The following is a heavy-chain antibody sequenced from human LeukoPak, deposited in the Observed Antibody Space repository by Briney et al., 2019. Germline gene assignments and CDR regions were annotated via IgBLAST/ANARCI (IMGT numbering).Heavy chain of an antibody. CDR2: IYPGDSDT. CDR1: GYSFTTYW. D-gene: IGHD5-18*01. J-gene: IGHJ4*02. V-gene: IGHV5-51*01. Sequence: PGESLKISCKGSGYSFTTYWIGWVRQMPGKGLDWMGVIYPGDSDTRYSPSFQGQVTISADKSISTVYLQWTSLKASDSAMYYCARPRWGAYSPFDYWGQGTLVPVSS. CDR3: ARPRWGAYSPFDY.